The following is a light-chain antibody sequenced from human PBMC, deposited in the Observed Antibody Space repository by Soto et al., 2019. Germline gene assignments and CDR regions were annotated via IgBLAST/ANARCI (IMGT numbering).Light chain of an antibody. J-gene: IGLJ3*02. CDR3: SSYTRSNTGV. CDR1: SNDVGGYNY. CDR2: DVS. Sequence: QSALTQPASVSGSPGQSITISCTGTSNDVGGYNYVAWYQQHPGKAPKLMIYDVSNRPSGVSNRFSGSKSGNTASLTISGLQDEDEADYYCSSYTRSNTGVFGGGTKLTVL. V-gene: IGLV2-14*03.